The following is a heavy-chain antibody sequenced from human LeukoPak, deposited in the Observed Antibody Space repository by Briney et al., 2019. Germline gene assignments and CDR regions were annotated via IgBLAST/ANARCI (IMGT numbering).Heavy chain of an antibody. CDR2: ISSSGSTI. J-gene: IGHJ4*02. Sequence: GGSLRLSCVASGFTFSSYEMNWVRQAPGKGLEWVSYISSSGSTIYYADSVKGRFTISRDNAKNSLYLQMNSLRAEDTAVYYCAKLYYDILTGYYEDCWGQGTLVTVSS. V-gene: IGHV3-48*03. CDR3: AKLYYDILTGYYEDC. CDR1: GFTFSSYE. D-gene: IGHD3-9*01.